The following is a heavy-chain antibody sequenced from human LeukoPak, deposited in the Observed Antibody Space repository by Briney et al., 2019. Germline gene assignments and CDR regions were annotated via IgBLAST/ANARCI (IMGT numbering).Heavy chain of an antibody. D-gene: IGHD6-13*01. V-gene: IGHV3-23*01. CDR3: AKRPAAAGIGYGY. CDR1: GFTFSSYG. CDR2: ISGSGGST. Sequence: PGGTLRLSCAASGFTFSSYGMSWVRQAPGKGLEWVSAISGSGGSTYYADSVKGRFTISRDNSKNTLYLQMNSLRAEDTAVYYCAKRPAAAGIGYGYWGQGTLVTVSS. J-gene: IGHJ4*02.